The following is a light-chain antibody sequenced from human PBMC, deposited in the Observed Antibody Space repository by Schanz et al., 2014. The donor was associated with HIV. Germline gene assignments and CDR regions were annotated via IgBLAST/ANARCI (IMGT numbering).Light chain of an antibody. V-gene: IGLV2-14*03. CDR2: DVS. CDR1: SGDVGSYNY. CDR3: CSYAGSSTWV. Sequence: QSVLTQPASVSGSPGQSISISCTGTSGDVGSYNYVSWFHQHPGKAPKLMIYDVSNRPSGVSSRFSGSKSGNTASLTISGLQAEDEADYYCCSYAGSSTWVFGGGTKLTVL. J-gene: IGLJ3*02.